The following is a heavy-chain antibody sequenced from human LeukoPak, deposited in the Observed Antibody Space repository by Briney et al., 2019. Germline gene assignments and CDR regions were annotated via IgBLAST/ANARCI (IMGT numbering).Heavy chain of an antibody. J-gene: IGHJ4*02. CDR2: ISGSGGST. CDR1: GFTFSSYA. CDR3: AKDLLRDSGWYPFDY. D-gene: IGHD6-19*01. Sequence: GGSLRLSCAASGFTFSSYAMSWVRQAPGKGLEWVSAISGSGGSTYYADSVKGRFTTSRDNSKNTLYLQMNSLRAEDTAVYYCAKDLLRDSGWYPFDYWGQGTLVTVSS. V-gene: IGHV3-23*01.